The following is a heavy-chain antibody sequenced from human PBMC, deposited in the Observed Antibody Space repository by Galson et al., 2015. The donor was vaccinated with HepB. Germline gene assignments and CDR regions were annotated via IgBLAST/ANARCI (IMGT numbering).Heavy chain of an antibody. V-gene: IGHV3-30-3*01. CDR1: GFIFSSYA. J-gene: IGHJ4*02. CDR2: ISYDGSNK. Sequence: SLRLSCAASGFIFSSYAMHWVRQAPGKGLEWVAVISYDGSNKYYADSVKGRFTISRDNSKNTLYLQMNSLRAEDTAVYYCARDSFFGGTQPPGYWGQGSLVTVSS. D-gene: IGHD4-23*01. CDR3: ARDSFFGGTQPPGY.